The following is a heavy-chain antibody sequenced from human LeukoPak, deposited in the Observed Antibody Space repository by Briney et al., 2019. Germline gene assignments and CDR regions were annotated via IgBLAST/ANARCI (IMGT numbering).Heavy chain of an antibody. V-gene: IGHV1-18*01. CDR1: GYTFTSYG. J-gene: IGHJ4*02. CDR2: ISAYNGNT. Sequence: GASVKVSCKASGYTFTSYGISWVRQAPGQGLEWMGWISAYNGNTNYAQKLQGRVTMTTDTSTSTAYMELRSLRSDDTAVYYCARVVAVAGTPLLDYWGQGTLVTVSS. CDR3: ARVVAVAGTPLLDY. D-gene: IGHD6-19*01.